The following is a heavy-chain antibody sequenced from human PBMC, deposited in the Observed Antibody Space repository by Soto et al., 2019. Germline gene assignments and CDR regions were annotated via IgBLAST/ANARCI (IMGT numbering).Heavy chain of an antibody. D-gene: IGHD6-19*01. CDR3: AKQWLALFDY. J-gene: IGHJ4*02. CDR1: GFTFSSYW. CDR2: IKQDGSEK. V-gene: IGHV3-7*01. Sequence: GESLKISCAASGFTFSSYWMSWVRQAPGKGLEWVANIKQDGSEKYYVDSVKGRFTISRDNAKNSLYLQMNSLRAEDTAVYYCAKQWLALFDYWGQGTLVTVSS.